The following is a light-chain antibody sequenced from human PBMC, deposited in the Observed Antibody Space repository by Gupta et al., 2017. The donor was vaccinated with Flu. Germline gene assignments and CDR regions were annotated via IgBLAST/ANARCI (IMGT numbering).Light chain of an antibody. CDR3: QQRDKWPIT. CDR2: DAS. J-gene: IGKJ4*01. V-gene: IGKV3-11*01. Sequence: EIVLTQSPATLSLSPGERATLSCRASESVTTHLAWHQQKAGQAPRLLIYDASNRATGIPARFSGSGSGTDFTLTISSREPEDFAVYYCQQRDKWPITFGGGTKVEI. CDR1: ESVTTH.